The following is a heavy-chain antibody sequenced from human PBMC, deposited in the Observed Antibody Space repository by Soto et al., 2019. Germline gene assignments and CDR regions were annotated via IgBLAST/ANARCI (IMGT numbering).Heavy chain of an antibody. V-gene: IGHV4-39*01. CDR3: ASSSSSWYFHYYYYGMDV. CDR2: IYYSGST. J-gene: IGHJ6*02. CDR1: GGSISSSSYY. D-gene: IGHD6-13*01. Sequence: SETLSLTCTVSGGSISSSSYYWGWIRQPPGKGLEWIGSIYYSGSTYYNPSLKSRVTISVDTSKIQFSLKLSSVTAADTAVYYCASSSSSWYFHYYYYGMDVWGQGTTVTVSS.